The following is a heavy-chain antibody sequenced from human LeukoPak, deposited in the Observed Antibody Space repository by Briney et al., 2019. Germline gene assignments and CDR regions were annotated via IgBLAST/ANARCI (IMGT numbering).Heavy chain of an antibody. V-gene: IGHV3-23*01. D-gene: IGHD3-22*01. J-gene: IGHJ4*02. CDR2: ISGSGGST. Sequence: SGGSLRLSCAASGFTFSSRVMSWVRQAPGKGLEWVSAISGSGGSTYYADSVEGRFTISRDNSKNTLYLQMNSLRAEDTAVYYCAKDLFGYDSSEDGYWGQGTLVTVSS. CDR3: AKDLFGYDSSEDGY. CDR1: GFTFSSRV.